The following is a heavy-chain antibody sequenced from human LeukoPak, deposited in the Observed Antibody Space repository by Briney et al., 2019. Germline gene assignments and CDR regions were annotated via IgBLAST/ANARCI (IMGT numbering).Heavy chain of an antibody. CDR3: ATTPYYYDPSGIDY. V-gene: IGHV4-34*01. Sequence: SETLSLTCAVYGGSFSGYYRSWIRQPPGKGLEWIGEINHSGSTNYNPSLKSRVTISVDTSKNQFSLKLSSVTAADTAVYYCATTPYYYDPSGIDYWGQGTLVTVSS. J-gene: IGHJ4*02. CDR1: GGSFSGYY. D-gene: IGHD3-22*01. CDR2: INHSGST.